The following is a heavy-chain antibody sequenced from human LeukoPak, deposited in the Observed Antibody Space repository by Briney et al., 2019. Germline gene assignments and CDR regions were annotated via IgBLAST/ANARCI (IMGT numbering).Heavy chain of an antibody. Sequence: IPSETLSLTCTVSGGSISSYYWSWIRQSAGKGLEWIGRIYTSGSTNYNPSLKSRVTMSVDTSKNQFSMKLNSVTAADTAVYYCARENGGAHRFGESNAFDIWGQGTMVTVSS. J-gene: IGHJ3*02. CDR2: IYTSGST. V-gene: IGHV4-4*07. CDR1: GGSISSYY. D-gene: IGHD3-10*01. CDR3: ARENGGAHRFGESNAFDI.